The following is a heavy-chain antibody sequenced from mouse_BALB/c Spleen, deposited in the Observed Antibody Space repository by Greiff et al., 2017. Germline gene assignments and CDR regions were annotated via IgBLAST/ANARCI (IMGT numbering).Heavy chain of an antibody. CDR1: GFAFSSYD. D-gene: IGHD1-1*01. CDR2: ISSGGGST. V-gene: IGHV5-12-1*01. CDR3: ARTPYYYGSPWFAY. Sequence: EVQLVESGGGLVKPGGSLKLSCAASGFAFSSYDMSWVRQTPEKRLEWVAYISSGGGSTYYPDTVKGRFTISRDNAKNTLYLQMSSLKSEDTAMYYGARTPYYYGSPWFAYWGQGTLVTVSA. J-gene: IGHJ3*01.